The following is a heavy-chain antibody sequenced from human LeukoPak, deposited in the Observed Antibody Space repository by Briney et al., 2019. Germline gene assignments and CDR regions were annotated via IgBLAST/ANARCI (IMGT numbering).Heavy chain of an antibody. D-gene: IGHD6-13*01. CDR2: INPNSGGT. Sequence: GASVRVSCKGSGYTFTGYYMHWVRQAPGQGLEWMGWINPNSGGTSYAQKFQGRVTMTRDMSTSTVYMELSSLRSEDTAVYYCARDGPGYSSSWYGSWFDRWGQGTLVTASS. J-gene: IGHJ5*02. V-gene: IGHV1-2*02. CDR1: GYTFTGYY. CDR3: ARDGPGYSSSWYGSWFDR.